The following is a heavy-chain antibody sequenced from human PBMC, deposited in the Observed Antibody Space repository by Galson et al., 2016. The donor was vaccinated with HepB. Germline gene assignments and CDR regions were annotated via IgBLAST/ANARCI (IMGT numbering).Heavy chain of an antibody. V-gene: IGHV3-30*18. J-gene: IGHJ4*02. CDR3: AKNGRIYCSSASCHDHFHY. CDR2: ISYDGSNK. CDR1: GFTFSSYG. D-gene: IGHD2-2*01. Sequence: SLRLACAASGFTFSSYGMHWVRQAPGKGLEWVAFISYDGSNKKYEDSVKGRFTISRGNSKKTLYLQMNSLRAEDTAVYYCAKNGRIYCSSASCHDHFHYWGQGTLVTVSS.